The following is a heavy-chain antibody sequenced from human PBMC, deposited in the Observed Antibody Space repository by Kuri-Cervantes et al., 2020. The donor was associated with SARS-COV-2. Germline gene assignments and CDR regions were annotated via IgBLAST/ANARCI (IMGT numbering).Heavy chain of an antibody. D-gene: IGHD6-13*01. CDR1: GDYISSYY. V-gene: IGHV4-4*07. J-gene: IGHJ1*01. CDR2: IFISGST. Sequence: SETLSLTCNVSGDYISSYYWSWIRQPAGKGLEWIGRIFISGSTNYNPSLKSRVTMSEDTSKNQISLKLSSVTAADTAVYYCARVPEGGYSFQHWGQGTLVTVSS. CDR3: ARVPEGGYSFQH.